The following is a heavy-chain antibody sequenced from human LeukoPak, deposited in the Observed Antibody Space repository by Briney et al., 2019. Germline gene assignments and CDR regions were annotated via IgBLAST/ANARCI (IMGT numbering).Heavy chain of an antibody. D-gene: IGHD2-15*01. CDR2: IYSGGST. J-gene: IGHJ4*02. CDR1: GFTVSSNY. Sequence: GGSLGLSCAASGFTVSSNYMSWVRQAPGKGLEWVSVIYSGGSTYYADSVKGRFTISRHNSKNTLYLQMNSLRAEDTAVYYCARYHCSGGSCYLDYWGQGTLVTVSS. V-gene: IGHV3-53*04. CDR3: ARYHCSGGSCYLDY.